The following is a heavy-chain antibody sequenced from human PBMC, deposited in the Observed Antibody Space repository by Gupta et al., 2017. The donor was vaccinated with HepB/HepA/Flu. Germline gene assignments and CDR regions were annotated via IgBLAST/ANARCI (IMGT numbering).Heavy chain of an antibody. J-gene: IGHJ6*02. CDR3: AKDISLELLFSMDV. D-gene: IGHD1-7*01. CDR1: GFTFDDYA. CDR2: TSWNSGSI. Sequence: EVQLVESGGGLVQPGRSLRLSCAASGFTFDDYAMHWVRQAPGKGLEWVSGTSWNSGSIGYADSVKGRFTISRDNAKNSLYLQMNSLRAEDTALYYCAKDISLELLFSMDVWGQGTTVTVSS. V-gene: IGHV3-9*01.